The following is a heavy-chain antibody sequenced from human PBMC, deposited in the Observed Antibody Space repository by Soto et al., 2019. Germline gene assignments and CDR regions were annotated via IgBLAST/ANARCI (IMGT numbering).Heavy chain of an antibody. Sequence: SETLSLTCTVSGGSISSYYWSWIRQPPGKGLEWIGYIYYSGSTNYNPSLKSRVTISVDTSKNQFSLKLSSVTAADTAVYYCASSPPYGDSPYYYMDVWGKGTTVTVSS. D-gene: IGHD4-17*01. V-gene: IGHV4-59*01. J-gene: IGHJ6*03. CDR3: ASSPPYGDSPYYYMDV. CDR1: GGSISSYY. CDR2: IYYSGST.